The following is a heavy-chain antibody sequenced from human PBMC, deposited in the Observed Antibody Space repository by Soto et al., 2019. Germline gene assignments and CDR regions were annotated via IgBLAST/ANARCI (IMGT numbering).Heavy chain of an antibody. V-gene: IGHV4-31*03. D-gene: IGHD1-26*01. CDR3: ATSTGVGSAGTFDP. CDR2: IYYSGST. J-gene: IGHJ5*02. Sequence: SETLSLTCTVSGGSISSGGYYWSRIRQHPGKGLEWIGYIYYSGSTYYNPSLKSRVTISVDTSKNQFSLKLSSVTAADTAVYYCATSTGVGSAGTFDPWGQGTLVTVS. CDR1: GGSISSGGYY.